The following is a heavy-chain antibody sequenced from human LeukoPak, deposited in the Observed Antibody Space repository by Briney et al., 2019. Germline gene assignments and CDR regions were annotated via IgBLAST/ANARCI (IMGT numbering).Heavy chain of an antibody. Sequence: GGSLGLFCAASGFNFSGYWIHWVRQSPGKGLVLVLRINGDGSSTNYADSVRGRFTISRDNPKNTVYLQMNSLRAEDTAVYYCTRVGGYYHSPLDYWGQGTPVTVTS. CDR3: TRVGGYYHSPLDY. D-gene: IGHD3-22*01. J-gene: IGHJ4*02. V-gene: IGHV3-74*01. CDR2: INGDGSST. CDR1: GFNFSGYW.